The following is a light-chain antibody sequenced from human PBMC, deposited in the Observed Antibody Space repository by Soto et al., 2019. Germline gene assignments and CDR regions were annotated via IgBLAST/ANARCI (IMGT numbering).Light chain of an antibody. J-gene: IGKJ1*01. Sequence: EIGLTQSPGTLSLSPGERATLSCRASQSVTSSYLAWYQQKPGQAPRVLIYGASSRATGIPDRFNGSGSGTDFTLTISRLEPEDFAVYYCQQYGGWTFGQGTKV. V-gene: IGKV3-20*01. CDR3: QQYGGWT. CDR2: GAS. CDR1: QSVTSSY.